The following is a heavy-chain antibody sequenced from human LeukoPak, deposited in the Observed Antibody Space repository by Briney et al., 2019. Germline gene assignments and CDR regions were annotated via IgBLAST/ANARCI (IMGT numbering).Heavy chain of an antibody. V-gene: IGHV1-18*01. CDR2: ISAYNGNT. CDR1: GYTFTSYG. D-gene: IGHD2-15*01. J-gene: IGHJ4*02. Sequence: ASVTVSCKASGYTFTSYGISWVRQAPGQGLEWMGWISAYNGNTNYAQKLQGRVTMTTDTSTSTAYMELRSLRSDDTAVYYCARGGEDIVVVVAAMRFDYWGQGTLVTVSS. CDR3: ARGGEDIVVVVAAMRFDY.